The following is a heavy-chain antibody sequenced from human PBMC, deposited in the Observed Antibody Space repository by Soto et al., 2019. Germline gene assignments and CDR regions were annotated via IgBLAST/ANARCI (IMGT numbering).Heavy chain of an antibody. CDR1: GGTFSSYT. V-gene: IGHV1-69*02. CDR3: ARVAYYDFWSASQEKGWFDP. Sequence: ALVKVSCKASGGTFSSYTISWVRQAPGQGLEWMGRIIPILGIANYAQKFQGRVTITADKSTSTAYMELSSLRSEDTAVYYCARVAYYDFWSASQEKGWFDPWGQGTLVTVSS. D-gene: IGHD3-3*01. CDR2: IIPILGIA. J-gene: IGHJ5*02.